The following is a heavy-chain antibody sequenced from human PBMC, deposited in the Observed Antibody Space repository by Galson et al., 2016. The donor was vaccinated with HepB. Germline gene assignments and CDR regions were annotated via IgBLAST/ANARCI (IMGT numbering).Heavy chain of an antibody. J-gene: IGHJ4*02. CDR2: LNSRRAGETA. V-gene: IGHV3-15*01. D-gene: IGHD6-13*01. Sequence: SLRLSCAASGFTFSDAYMGWVRQAPGKGLECLARLNSRRAGETADYAAPVKGRFTISRDDSKNMQYLQMNSLRAEDTAVYYCARAIAAAGNFDYWGQGSLVTVSS. CDR1: GFTFSDAY. CDR3: ARAIAAAGNFDY.